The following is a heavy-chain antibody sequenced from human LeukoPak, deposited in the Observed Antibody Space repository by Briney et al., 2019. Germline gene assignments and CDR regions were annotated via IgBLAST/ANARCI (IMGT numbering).Heavy chain of an antibody. CDR3: ARDRGDSSSWYVYYYGMDV. CDR2: IAYDGSNK. V-gene: IGHV3-30-3*01. J-gene: IGHJ6*02. CDR1: GSTFSSYA. Sequence: GGSLRLSCAGSGSTFSSYAMHWVRQAPGKGLEWVAVIAYDGSNKYYADSVKGRFTISRDNSKNTLYLQMNSLRAEDTAVYYCARDRGDSSSWYVYYYGMDVWGQGTTVTVSS. D-gene: IGHD6-13*01.